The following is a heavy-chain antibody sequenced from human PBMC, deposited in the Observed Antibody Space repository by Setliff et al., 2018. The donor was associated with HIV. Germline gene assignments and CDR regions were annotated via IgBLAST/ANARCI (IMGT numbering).Heavy chain of an antibody. Sequence: SETLSLTCTVSGGSIRSGDYYWSWIRQPPGKGLEWIGYINYSGNTYYNPSLKSRLTISVDTSKNQFSLKLSSVTAADTAVYYCARAPPYKWEPSQDYWGQGTLVTVSS. CDR2: INYSGNT. CDR3: ARAPPYKWEPSQDY. CDR1: GGSIRSGDYY. J-gene: IGHJ4*02. V-gene: IGHV4-30-4*08. D-gene: IGHD1-26*01.